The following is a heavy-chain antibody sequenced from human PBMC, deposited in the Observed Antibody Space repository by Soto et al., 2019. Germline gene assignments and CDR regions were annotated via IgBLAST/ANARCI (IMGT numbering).Heavy chain of an antibody. V-gene: IGHV3-21*02. Sequence: EVQLVESGGGLVKPGGSLRLSCAASGFTFRSVTMNWVRQAPGKGLEWVSTISSNSAYIYYTDALRGRFTISRDNAKNSLHIQLNSLRAEDTAVYYCTRDASRDSSARGWFDPWGPGTLVTVSS. CDR3: TRDASRDSSARGWFDP. D-gene: IGHD6-13*01. J-gene: IGHJ5*02. CDR2: ISSNSAYI. CDR1: GFTFRSVT.